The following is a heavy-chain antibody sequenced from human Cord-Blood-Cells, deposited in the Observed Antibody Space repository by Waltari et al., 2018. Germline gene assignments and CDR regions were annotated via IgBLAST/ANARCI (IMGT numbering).Heavy chain of an antibody. CDR1: GFSLSTSGMC. CDR3: ARIPVGYCSSTSCRDY. Sequence: QVTLRESGPALVKPTQTLTLTCTFSGFSLSTSGMCVSWIRQPPGKSLEWLALIDWDDDKYYSTSLKTRLTISKDTSKNQVVLTMTNMDPVDTATYYCARIPVGYCSSTSCRDYWGQGTLVTVSS. D-gene: IGHD2-2*01. V-gene: IGHV2-70*01. J-gene: IGHJ4*02. CDR2: IDWDDDK.